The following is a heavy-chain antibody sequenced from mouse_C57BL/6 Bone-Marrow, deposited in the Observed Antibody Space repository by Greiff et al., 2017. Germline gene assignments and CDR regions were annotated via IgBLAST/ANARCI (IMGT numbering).Heavy chain of an antibody. CDR3: ARSSLYDYDGGFAY. CDR2: IYPGSGNT. J-gene: IGHJ3*01. CDR1: GYTFTDYY. D-gene: IGHD2-4*01. V-gene: IGHV1-76*01. Sequence: QVQLKESGAELVRPGASVKLSCKASGYTFTDYYINWVKQRPGQGLEWIARIYPGSGNTYYNEKFKGKATLTAEKSSSTAYMQLSSLTSEDSAVYFCARSSLYDYDGGFAYWGQGTLVTVSA.